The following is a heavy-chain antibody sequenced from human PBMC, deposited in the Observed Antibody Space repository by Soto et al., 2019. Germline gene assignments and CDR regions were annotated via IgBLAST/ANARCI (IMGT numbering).Heavy chain of an antibody. CDR3: ARGPITTIPRFDP. V-gene: IGHV4-34*01. D-gene: IGHD3-22*01. Sequence: LSLTCAVYGGSFSGYYWSWIRQPPGKGLEWIGEINHSGSTNYNPSLKSRVTISVDTSKNQFSLKLSSVTAADTAVYYCARGPITTIPRFDPWGRGTLVTVSS. CDR2: INHSGST. J-gene: IGHJ5*02. CDR1: GGSFSGYY.